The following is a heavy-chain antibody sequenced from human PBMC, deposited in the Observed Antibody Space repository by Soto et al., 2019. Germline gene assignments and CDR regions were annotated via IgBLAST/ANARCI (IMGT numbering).Heavy chain of an antibody. CDR1: GYTFTSYG. CDR2: ISAYNGNT. V-gene: IGHV1-18*01. Sequence: ASVKVSCKASGYTFTSYGISWVRQAPGQGLEWMGWISAYNGNTNYAQKLQGRVTMTTDTSTSTAYMELRSLRSDDTAVYYCARDQGYSGLGEYYYGMDVWGQGTTVTVSS. D-gene: IGHD1-1*01. CDR3: ARDQGYSGLGEYYYGMDV. J-gene: IGHJ6*02.